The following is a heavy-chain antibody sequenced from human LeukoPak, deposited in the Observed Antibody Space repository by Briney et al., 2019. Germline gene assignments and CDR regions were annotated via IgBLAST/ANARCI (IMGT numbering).Heavy chain of an antibody. V-gene: IGHV4-34*01. Sequence: SETLSLTCAVFGGSFSGYYWSWIRQPPGKGLEWIGEINHSGSTNYNPSLKSRVTTSIDTSKNQFSLKLSSVTAADTAIYYCTRPLHCSSTTCYDWFDPWGQGTLVTVSS. D-gene: IGHD2-2*01. CDR2: INHSGST. J-gene: IGHJ5*02. CDR1: GGSFSGYY. CDR3: TRPLHCSSTTCYDWFDP.